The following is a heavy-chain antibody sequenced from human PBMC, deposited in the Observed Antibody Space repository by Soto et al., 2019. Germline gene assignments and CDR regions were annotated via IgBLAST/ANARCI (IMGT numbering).Heavy chain of an antibody. J-gene: IGHJ5*02. CDR3: ARRRYSGYDLSHHWFDP. CDR1: GGSISSHSHY. D-gene: IGHD5-12*01. CDR2: IYYSGST. Sequence: SETLSLTCTVSGGSISSHSHYWGWLRQPPGKGLEWIGSIYYSGSTYYNPSLKSRVTKSVDTSKNQFSLKLTSVTAADTAMYFCARRRYSGYDLSHHWFDPWGQGTLVTVSS. V-gene: IGHV4-39*01.